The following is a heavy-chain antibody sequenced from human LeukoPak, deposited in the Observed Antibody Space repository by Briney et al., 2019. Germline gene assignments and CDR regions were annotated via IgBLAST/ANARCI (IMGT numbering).Heavy chain of an antibody. V-gene: IGHV4-34*01. Sequence: SETLSLTCAVYGGSFSGYYWSWIRQPPGKGLEWIGEINHSGSTNYNPSLKRRVTISVDTSKNQFSLMLSSVTAADTAVYYCARVADDSGGYYYGPFDYWGQGTLVTASS. CDR3: ARVADDSGGYYYGPFDY. J-gene: IGHJ4*02. CDR2: INHSGST. D-gene: IGHD3-22*01. CDR1: GGSFSGYY.